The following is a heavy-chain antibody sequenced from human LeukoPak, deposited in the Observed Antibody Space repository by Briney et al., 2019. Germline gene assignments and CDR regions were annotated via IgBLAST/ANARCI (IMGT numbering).Heavy chain of an antibody. V-gene: IGHV3-48*03. J-gene: IGHJ3*02. Sequence: GGSLRLSCAASGFTFSSYEMNWVRQAPGKGLEWVSYISSSGSTIYYADSVKGRFPISRDNAKNSLYLQMNSLRAEDTAVYYCARDQDWNDAFLPFDIWGQGTMVTVSS. D-gene: IGHD1-1*01. CDR3: ARDQDWNDAFLPFDI. CDR2: ISSSGSTI. CDR1: GFTFSSYE.